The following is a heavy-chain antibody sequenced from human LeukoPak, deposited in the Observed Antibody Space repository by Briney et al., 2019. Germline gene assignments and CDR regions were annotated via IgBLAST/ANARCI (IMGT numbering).Heavy chain of an antibody. D-gene: IGHD4-17*01. CDR2: IYTSGST. CDR3: ARAYGDYFPTSLRREYYFDY. J-gene: IGHJ4*02. V-gene: IGHV4-4*07. CDR1: GGSISSYY. Sequence: SETLSLTCTVSGGSISSYYWSWIRQPAGKGLEWIGRIYTSGSTNYNPSLKSRVTMSVDTSKNQFSLKLSSVTAADTAVYYCARAYGDYFPTSLRREYYFDYWGQGTLVTVSS.